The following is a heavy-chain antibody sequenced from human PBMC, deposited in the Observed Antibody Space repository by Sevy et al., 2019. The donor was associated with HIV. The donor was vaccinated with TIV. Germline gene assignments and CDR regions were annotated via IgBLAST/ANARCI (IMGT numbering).Heavy chain of an antibody. CDR2: IYYSGNT. D-gene: IGHD6-13*01. J-gene: IGHJ4*02. V-gene: IGHV4-59*01. Sequence: SETLSLTCTVSGGSINNYYWSWIRQPPGKGLEWIGYIYYSGNTNYNPSLKSRVTISVDTSKNQFSLKLSSVTAADTAVYYCARESIAADGDFDYWGQGTLVTVSS. CDR3: ARESIAADGDFDY. CDR1: GGSINNYY.